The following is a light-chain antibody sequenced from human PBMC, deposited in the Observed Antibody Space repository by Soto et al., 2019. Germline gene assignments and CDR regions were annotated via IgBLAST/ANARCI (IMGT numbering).Light chain of an antibody. V-gene: IGLV2-14*01. Sequence: QSALTQPASVSGSPGLSITISCTGTSNDVSGYDYVSWYRQYPDRAPRLLIYEVTNRPSGISDRFSGSRSGNTASLTISGLQADDEADYYCATYTVTGTLIFGGGTKLTVL. CDR2: EVT. J-gene: IGLJ2*01. CDR1: SNDVSGYDY. CDR3: ATYTVTGTLI.